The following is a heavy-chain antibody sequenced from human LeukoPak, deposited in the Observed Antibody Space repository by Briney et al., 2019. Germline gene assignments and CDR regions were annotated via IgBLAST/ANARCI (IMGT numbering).Heavy chain of an antibody. V-gene: IGHV1-18*01. Sequence: GASVKVSCKASGYTFTSYGISWVRQAPGQGLEWMGWISAYNGNTNYAQKLQGRVTMTTDTSTSTAYMELRSLRSDDTAVYYCASPYSRRGGYDNDAFDIWGQGTMVTVSS. CDR2: ISAYNGNT. J-gene: IGHJ3*02. CDR1: GYTFTSYG. CDR3: ASPYSRRGGYDNDAFDI. D-gene: IGHD5-12*01.